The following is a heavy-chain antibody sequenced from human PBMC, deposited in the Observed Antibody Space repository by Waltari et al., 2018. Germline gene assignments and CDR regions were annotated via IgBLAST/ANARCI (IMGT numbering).Heavy chain of an antibody. CDR3: ARTTVKNGYFDL. D-gene: IGHD4-17*01. CDR1: GFTFSSLS. V-gene: IGHV3-48*04. CDR2: ISSSSSTI. Sequence: EVQLVESGGGLVQPGGALSTSCAAHGFTFSSLSLHWVRQAPGKGMEWVSYISSSSSTIYYADSVKGRFTISRDNAKNSLYLQMNSLRAEDTAVYYCARTTVKNGYFDLWGRGTLVTVSS. J-gene: IGHJ2*01.